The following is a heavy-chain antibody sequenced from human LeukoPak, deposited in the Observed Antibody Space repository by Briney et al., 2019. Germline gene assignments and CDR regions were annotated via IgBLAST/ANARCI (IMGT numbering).Heavy chain of an antibody. CDR3: AKGIATQ. J-gene: IGHJ4*02. CDR1: VFTFSSYW. V-gene: IGHV3-74*01. Sequence: GGSLRLSCAASVFTFSSYWMHWVRQAPGKGLVWVSRISSDGSSTSYADSVKGRFTVSRDNAKNTLYLQMNSLRAEDTAVYYCAKGIATQWGQGTLVTVSS. CDR2: ISSDGSST. D-gene: IGHD1-26*01.